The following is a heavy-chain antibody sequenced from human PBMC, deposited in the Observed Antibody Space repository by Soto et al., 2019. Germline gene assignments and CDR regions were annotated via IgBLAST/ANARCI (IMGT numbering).Heavy chain of an antibody. CDR1: GFTFSDYY. V-gene: IGHV3-11*01. CDR2: ISSSGSTI. CDR3: ARVEATESTKTPSPPNDY. Sequence: PGGSLRLSCAASGFTFSDYYMSWIRQAPGKGLERVSYISSSGSTIYYADSVKGRFTISRDNAKNSLYLQMNSLRAEDTAVYYCARVEATESTKTPSPPNDYWGQGTLVTVSS. D-gene: IGHD5-12*01. J-gene: IGHJ4*02.